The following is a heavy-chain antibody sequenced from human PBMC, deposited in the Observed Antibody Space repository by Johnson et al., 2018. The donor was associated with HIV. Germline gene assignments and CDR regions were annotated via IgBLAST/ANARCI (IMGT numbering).Heavy chain of an antibody. V-gene: IGHV3-66*02. Sequence: MQLVESGGGLVQPGGSLRLSCAASGFTVSSNYMSWVRQAPGKGLEGVSVIYSGGSTYYADSVKGRFTISRDNSKNTLYLQMNSLRAEDTAVYYCARDRGGYSYGYDSDAFDIWGQGTMVTVSS. J-gene: IGHJ3*02. CDR2: IYSGGST. CDR3: ARDRGGYSYGYDSDAFDI. CDR1: GFTVSSNY. D-gene: IGHD5-18*01.